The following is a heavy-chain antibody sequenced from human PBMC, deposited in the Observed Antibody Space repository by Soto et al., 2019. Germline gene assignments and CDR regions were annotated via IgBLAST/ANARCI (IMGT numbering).Heavy chain of an antibody. CDR1: GGSISSGGYY. V-gene: IGHV4-31*03. CDR3: ARDSGAAATDY. D-gene: IGHD6-13*01. J-gene: IGHJ4*02. Sequence: TSETLSLTCTVPGGSISSGGYYWSWIRQHPGKGLEWIGYIYYSGSTSYSPSLKSRVTISVDTSKNQFSLKLSSVTAADTAVYYCARDSGAAATDYWGQGTLVTVSS. CDR2: IYYSGST.